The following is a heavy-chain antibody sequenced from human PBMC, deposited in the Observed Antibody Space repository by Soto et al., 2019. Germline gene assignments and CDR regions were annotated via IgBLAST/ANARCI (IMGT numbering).Heavy chain of an antibody. CDR2: IYYSGST. V-gene: IGHV4-30-4*01. D-gene: IGHD3-22*01. CDR1: GGSIISGDYY. Sequence: SETLSLTCTVSGGSIISGDYYWSWIRQPPGKGLEWIGYIYYSGSTYYSPSLKSRVSISIDTSKNQLSLKLTSVTAADTAVYYCARAFDDSSGYYGGLGYWGQGTLVTVSS. CDR3: ARAFDDSSGYYGGLGY. J-gene: IGHJ4*02.